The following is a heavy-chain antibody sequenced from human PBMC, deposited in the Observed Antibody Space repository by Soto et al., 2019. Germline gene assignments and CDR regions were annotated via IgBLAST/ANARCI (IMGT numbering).Heavy chain of an antibody. Sequence: QVQLQESGPGLVKPSETLSLTCIVSGGSISNYDWSWIRQPPGKGLEWIGYIYYGGSTNYNPSLKSRVTISADTSKNQFSLKVSSVTAADTAVYYCASVRRSYYYMGVWGKGTTVIVSS. CDR1: GGSISNYD. J-gene: IGHJ6*03. CDR2: IYYGGST. CDR3: ASVRRSYYYMGV. V-gene: IGHV4-59*01.